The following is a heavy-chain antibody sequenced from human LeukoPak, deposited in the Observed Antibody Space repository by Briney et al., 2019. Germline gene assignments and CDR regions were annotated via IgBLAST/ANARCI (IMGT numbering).Heavy chain of an antibody. CDR3: ARSLSFDGYSDY. Sequence: SETLSLTCTVSGASIGGYYWNWIRQPPGKGLEWIAYFYYSGSTKTTDYNPSLRSRITISIDTSKNQFSLKLSSVTAADTAVYYCARSLSFDGYSDYWGQGTLVTVSS. D-gene: IGHD5-24*01. CDR2: FYYSGST. V-gene: IGHV4-59*01. CDR1: GASIGGYY. J-gene: IGHJ4*02.